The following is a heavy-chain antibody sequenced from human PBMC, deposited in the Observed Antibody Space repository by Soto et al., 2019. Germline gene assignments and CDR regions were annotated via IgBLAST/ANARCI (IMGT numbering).Heavy chain of an antibody. CDR2: ISNRGGRT. J-gene: IGHJ5*02. CDR3: AKGHASGS. V-gene: IGHV3-23*01. D-gene: IGHD6-25*01. Sequence: EVQLLESGGGFVQPGGSLRLSCVVSGFTFRTYAMTWVRQAPGKGLECVSFISNRGGRTNYANSVRGRFTTSRDNSKNTLYLQTNGQRAEDTPLYYSAKGHASGSWGPGTQVTVSS. CDR1: GFTFRTYA.